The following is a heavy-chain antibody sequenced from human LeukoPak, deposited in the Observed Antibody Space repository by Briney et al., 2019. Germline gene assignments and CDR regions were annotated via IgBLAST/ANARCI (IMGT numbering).Heavy chain of an antibody. CDR1: GGSFSGYY. CDR3: ARGEEMATIRWSD. V-gene: IGHV4-34*01. J-gene: IGHJ4*02. D-gene: IGHD5-24*01. CDR2: INHSGST. Sequence: KPSETLSLTCAVYGGSFSGYYWSWIRQPPGKGLEWIGEINHSGSTNYNPSLRSRVTISIDTSKNQFSLKVRSVTAADTAVYYCARGEEMATIRWSDWGQGTLVTVSS.